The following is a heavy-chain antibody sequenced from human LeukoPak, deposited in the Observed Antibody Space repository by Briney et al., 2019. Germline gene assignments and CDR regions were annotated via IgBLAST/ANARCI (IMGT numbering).Heavy chain of an antibody. CDR3: ARALSVRGVGLY. CDR1: GFTFSSYA. J-gene: IGHJ4*02. CDR2: ISYDGSNK. D-gene: IGHD3-10*02. Sequence: GGSLILSCAASGFTFSSYAMHWVRQAPGKGLEWVAVISYDGSNKYYADSVRGRFTISRDNSKNTLYLQMNSLRAEDTAVYHCARALSVRGVGLYWGQGTLVTVSS. V-gene: IGHV3-30*04.